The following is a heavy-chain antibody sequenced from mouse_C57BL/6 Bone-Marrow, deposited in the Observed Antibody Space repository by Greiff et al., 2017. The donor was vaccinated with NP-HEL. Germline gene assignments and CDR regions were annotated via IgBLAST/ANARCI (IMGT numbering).Heavy chain of an antibody. CDR1: GYTFTSYW. CDR2: IDPSDSYT. V-gene: IGHV1-59*01. D-gene: IGHD1-2*01. CDR3: ARSATWRFAY. J-gene: IGHJ3*01. Sequence: VQLQQSGAELVRPGTSVKLSCKASGYTFTSYWMHWVKQRPGQGLEWIGVIDPSDSYTNYNQKFKGKATLTVDTSSSTAYMQLSSLTSEDSAVYYCARSATWRFAYWGQGTLVTVSA.